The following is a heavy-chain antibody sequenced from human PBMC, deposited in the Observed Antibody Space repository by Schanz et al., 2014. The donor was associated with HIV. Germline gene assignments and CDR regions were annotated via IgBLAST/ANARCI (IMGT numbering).Heavy chain of an antibody. CDR3: ARDTAEVDTAMANYYYYGLDV. CDR1: GYTFTSYG. D-gene: IGHD5-18*01. V-gene: IGHV1-18*04. CDR2: ISGFHDNT. Sequence: QVQLLQSGAEVKKPGASVTVSCEASGYTFTSYGVSWVRQAPGQGLEWMGWISGFHDNTNYAQKFQGRVTITTDTSTSTAYMELRSLRSDDTAVYYCARDTAEVDTAMANYYYYGLDVWGQGTTVTVSS. J-gene: IGHJ6*02.